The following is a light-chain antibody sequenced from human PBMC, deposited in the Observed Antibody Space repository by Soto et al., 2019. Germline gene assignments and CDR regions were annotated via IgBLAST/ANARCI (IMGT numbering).Light chain of an antibody. CDR2: GAS. CDR3: QQYGTSPFT. J-gene: IGKJ3*01. CDR1: QTVNNNY. V-gene: IGKV3-20*01. Sequence: EIVLTQSPGTLSLSPGERATLSCRASQTVNNNYLTWYQQTPGQAPRLLIYGASSRATGIPDKFSGSGSGTDLTLTISRLEPEDFAVYYCQQYGTSPFTFGPGTKVDIK.